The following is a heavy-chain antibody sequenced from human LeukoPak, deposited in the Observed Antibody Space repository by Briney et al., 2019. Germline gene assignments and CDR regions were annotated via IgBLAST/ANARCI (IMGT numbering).Heavy chain of an antibody. J-gene: IGHJ4*02. V-gene: IGHV4-39*07. Sequence: SETLSLTCTVSGGSISSSSYYWGWIRQPPGKGLEWIGEINHSGSTSYNPSLKSRVTISVDTSKNQFSLKVSSVTAEDTAVYYCASRYYDILTGYYGPLDYWGQGTLVTVSS. CDR3: ASRYYDILTGYYGPLDY. D-gene: IGHD3-9*01. CDR1: GGSISSSSYY. CDR2: INHSGST.